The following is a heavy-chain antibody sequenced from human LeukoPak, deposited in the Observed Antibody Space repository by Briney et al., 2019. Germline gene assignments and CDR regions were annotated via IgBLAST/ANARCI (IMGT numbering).Heavy chain of an antibody. J-gene: IGHJ4*02. D-gene: IGHD3-22*01. Sequence: GGSLRLSCAASGFTFSTYEMNWVRQAPGKGLEGVSYISSSVSTIYYADSVKGRFTISRDNAKNSLYLQMKSLSAEATAVYYCARDNYDSSTPYYFDYWGQGTLVTVSS. CDR2: ISSSVSTI. CDR3: ARDNYDSSTPYYFDY. V-gene: IGHV3-48*03. CDR1: GFTFSTYE.